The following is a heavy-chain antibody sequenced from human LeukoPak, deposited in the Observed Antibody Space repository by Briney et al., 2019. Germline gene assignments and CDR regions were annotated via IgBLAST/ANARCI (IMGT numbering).Heavy chain of an antibody. CDR1: GGFISSGGYY. CDR3: ARGRLTIFGVVTEKFYNWFDP. CDR2: IYYSGST. D-gene: IGHD3-3*01. J-gene: IGHJ5*02. V-gene: IGHV4-31*03. Sequence: SETLSLTCTVSGGFISSGGYYWSWIRQHPGKGLEWIGYIYYSGSTYYNPSLKSRVTISVDTSKNQFSLKLSSVTAADTAVYYCARGRLTIFGVVTEKFYNWFDPWGQGTLVTVSS.